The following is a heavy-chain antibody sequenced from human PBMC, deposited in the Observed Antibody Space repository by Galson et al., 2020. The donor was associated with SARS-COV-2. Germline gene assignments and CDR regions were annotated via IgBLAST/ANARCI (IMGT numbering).Heavy chain of an antibody. V-gene: IGHV4-30-4*01. J-gene: IGHJ4*02. Sequence: SETLSLTCTVSGGSISSGDYYWSWIRQPPGKGLEWIGYIYYSGSTYYNPSLKSRVTISVDTSKNQFSLKLSSVTAADTAVYYCTRYGGNSGYFDYWGQGTLVTVSS. CDR2: IYYSGST. CDR3: TRYGGNSGYFDY. CDR1: GGSISSGDYY. D-gene: IGHD2-21*02.